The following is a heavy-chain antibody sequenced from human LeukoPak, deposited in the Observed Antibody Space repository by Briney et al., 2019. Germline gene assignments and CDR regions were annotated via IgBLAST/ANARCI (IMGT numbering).Heavy chain of an antibody. Sequence: GDSLKISCQAAGYSFTSSWIGWARQMPGKGLEWMAIINPGDSDTRYSPSFQGQVTIPADKSISTVYLQWGSPKASDTAMYYCARQPGAGWFDPWGQGTLVTVSS. D-gene: IGHD3-10*01. CDR3: ARQPGAGWFDP. J-gene: IGHJ5*02. CDR2: INPGDSDT. CDR1: GYSFTSSW. V-gene: IGHV5-51*01.